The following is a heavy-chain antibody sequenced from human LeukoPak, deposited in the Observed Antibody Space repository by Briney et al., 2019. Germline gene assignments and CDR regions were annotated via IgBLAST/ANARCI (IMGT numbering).Heavy chain of an antibody. CDR2: IYHSGST. J-gene: IGHJ5*02. D-gene: IGHD2-2*01. Sequence: PSQTLSLTCTVSGGSISSGDYYWSWIRQPPGKGLEWIGYIYHSGSTYYNPSLKSRVTISVDGSKNQFSLKLSSVTAADTAVYYCARAASGGYCSSTSCYGLNWFDPWGQGTLVTVSS. CDR1: GGSISSGDYY. V-gene: IGHV4-30-2*01. CDR3: ARAASGGYCSSTSCYGLNWFDP.